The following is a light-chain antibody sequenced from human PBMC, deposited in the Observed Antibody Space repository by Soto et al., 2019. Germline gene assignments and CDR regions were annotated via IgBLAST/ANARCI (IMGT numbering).Light chain of an antibody. CDR3: QHYVTSPLT. CDR1: QSVSSSY. Sequence: EIVLTQSPGTLSSSPGERATLSCRASQSVSSSYLAWYQQRPGQAPRLLIYGASIRATGIPDRFSGSGSGTDFTLTISRLEPEDFAVYYCQHYVTSPLTFGGGTKVEIK. CDR2: GAS. J-gene: IGKJ4*01. V-gene: IGKV3-20*01.